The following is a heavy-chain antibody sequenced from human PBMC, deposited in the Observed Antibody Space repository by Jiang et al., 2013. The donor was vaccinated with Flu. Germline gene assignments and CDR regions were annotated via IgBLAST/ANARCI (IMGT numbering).Heavy chain of an antibody. CDR3: CTGREGYDRVWYYYYGLDV. V-gene: IGHV3-15*07. CDR1: GFNFSNAW. CDR2: IKSKVDGGTI. D-gene: IGHD3-16*01. J-gene: IGHJ6*02. Sequence: ESGGGLVKPGGSLRLSCAASGFNFSNAWMNWVRQAPGKGLEWVGRIKSKVDGGTIDYAAPVKGRLTISRDDSKNTLYLQMNGLKTEDTAMYYCCTGREGYDRVWYYYYGLDVWGQGTTVTVSS.